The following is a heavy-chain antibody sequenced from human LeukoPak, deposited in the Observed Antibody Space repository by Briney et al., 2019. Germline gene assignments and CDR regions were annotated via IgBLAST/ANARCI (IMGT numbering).Heavy chain of an antibody. D-gene: IGHD3-9*01. CDR2: ISRSSSYI. J-gene: IGHJ4*02. CDR3: ARRLRYFDWLSDYRYYFDY. V-gene: IGHV3-21*01. CDR1: GFTFSSYS. Sequence: GGSLRLSCAASGFTFSSYSMNWVRQAPGKGLEWVSSISRSSSYIYYADSVKGRFTISRDNAKNSLYLQMNSLRAEDTAVYYCARRLRYFDWLSDYRYYFDYWGQGTLVTVSS.